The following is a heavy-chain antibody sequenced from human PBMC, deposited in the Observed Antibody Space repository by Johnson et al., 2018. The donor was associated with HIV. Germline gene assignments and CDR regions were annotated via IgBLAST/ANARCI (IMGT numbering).Heavy chain of an antibody. D-gene: IGHD6-19*01. V-gene: IGHV3-30*02. CDR1: GFTFSSYG. CDR2: IRYDGSNK. CDR3: AGGIRVAGGNDAFDI. Sequence: QVQLVESGGGVVQPGGSLRLSCAASGFTFSSYGMHWVRQAPGKGLEWVAFIRYDGSNKYSGDSVKGRFTISRDNSKNTLFLQMNSLRAEDTAVYYCAGGIRVAGGNDAFDIWGQGTMVTVSS. J-gene: IGHJ3*02.